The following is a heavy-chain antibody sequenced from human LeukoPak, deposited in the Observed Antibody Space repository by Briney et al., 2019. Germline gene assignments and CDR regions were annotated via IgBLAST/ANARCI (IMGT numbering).Heavy chain of an antibody. J-gene: IGHJ3*02. CDR3: ARDPGYCSGGSCYFEHI. Sequence: PGGSLRLSCAASGFTFSSYSMNWVRQAPGKGLEWVSSISSSSSYIYYADSVKGRFTISRDNAKNSLYLQMNSLRAEATAVYYCARDPGYCSGGSCYFEHIWGQGTMVTVSS. CDR1: GFTFSSYS. V-gene: IGHV3-21*01. CDR2: ISSSSSYI. D-gene: IGHD2-15*01.